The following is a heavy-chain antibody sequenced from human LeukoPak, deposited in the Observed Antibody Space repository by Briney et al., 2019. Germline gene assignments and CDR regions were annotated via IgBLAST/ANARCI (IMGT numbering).Heavy chain of an antibody. CDR1: GFTFSSYS. CDR2: ISLAGSYI. D-gene: IGHD3-16*01. V-gene: IGHV3-21*01. CDR3: ARGLAVLTVDWYFDL. Sequence: GGSLRLSCAASGFTFSSYSMIWVRQAPGKGLEWVSFISLAGSYIYYADSVKGRFTISRDNANNSLSLQMNSLRADDTAVYYCARGLAVLTVDWYFDLWGRGTLVTVSS. J-gene: IGHJ2*01.